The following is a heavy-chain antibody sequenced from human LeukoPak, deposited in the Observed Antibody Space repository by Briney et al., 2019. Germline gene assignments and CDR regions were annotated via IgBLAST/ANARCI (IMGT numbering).Heavy chain of an antibody. J-gene: IGHJ6*03. CDR1: GGSISSYY. Sequence: SETLSLTCTVSGGSISSYYWSCIRQPPGKALEWIGYIYYSGSTNYNPSLKSRVTISVDTSKNQFSLKLSSVTAADTAVYYCARVRDSSGYDYYYYMDVWGKGTTVTVSS. CDR2: IYYSGST. V-gene: IGHV4-59*12. D-gene: IGHD3-22*01. CDR3: ARVRDSSGYDYYYYMDV.